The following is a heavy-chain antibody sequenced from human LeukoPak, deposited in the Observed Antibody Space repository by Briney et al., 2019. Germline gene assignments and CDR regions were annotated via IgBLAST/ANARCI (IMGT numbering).Heavy chain of an antibody. V-gene: IGHV1-2*02. D-gene: IGHD1/OR15-1a*01. CDR2: INPNSGGT. CDR3: AIFLDQDAFDI. J-gene: IGHJ3*02. CDR1: GYTFTSYG. Sequence: ASVKVSCKASGYTFTSYGISWVRQAPGQGLEWMGWINPNSGGTNFAQKFQGRVTMTRDTSISTAYMELSRLRSDDTAVYYCAIFLDQDAFDIWGQGTMVTVSS.